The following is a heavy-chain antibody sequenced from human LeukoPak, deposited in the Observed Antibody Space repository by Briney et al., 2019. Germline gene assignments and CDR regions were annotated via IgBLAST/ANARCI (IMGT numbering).Heavy chain of an antibody. CDR2: INHSGST. V-gene: IGHV4-34*01. Sequence: SETLSLTCAVYGGSFSGYYWSWIRQPPGKGLEWIGEINHSGSTNYNPSLKSRFTISVDTSKNPFSLTMRSVTDAGTAVYYCAIIAARPGVDFDYWGQGTLVTVSS. CDR1: GGSFSGYY. CDR3: AIIAARPGVDFDY. J-gene: IGHJ4*02. D-gene: IGHD6-6*01.